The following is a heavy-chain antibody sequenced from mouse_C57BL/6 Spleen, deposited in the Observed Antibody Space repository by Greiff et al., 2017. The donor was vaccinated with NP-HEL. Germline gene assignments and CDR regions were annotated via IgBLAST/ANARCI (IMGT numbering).Heavy chain of an antibody. CDR1: GYAFSSYW. V-gene: IGHV1-80*01. D-gene: IGHD1-1*01. CDR2: IYPGDGDT. Sequence: QVQLKESGAELVKPGASVKISCKASGYAFSSYWMNWVKQRPGKGLEWIGQIYPGDGDTNYNGKFKGKATLTADKSSSKAYMQLSSLTSEDAAVYFCTRSNYYGSSPWGQGTLVTVSA. CDR3: TRSNYYGSSP. J-gene: IGHJ3*01.